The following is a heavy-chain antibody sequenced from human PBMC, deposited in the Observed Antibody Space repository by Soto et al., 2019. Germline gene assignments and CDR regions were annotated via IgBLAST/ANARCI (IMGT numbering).Heavy chain of an antibody. CDR1: GFTFDDYA. D-gene: IGHD1-7*01. CDR3: AKEMTSHWNYGFDY. V-gene: IGHV3-9*01. CDR2: ISWNSGSI. J-gene: IGHJ4*02. Sequence: EVQLVESGGGLVQPGRSLRLSCAASGFTFDDYAMHWVRQAPGKGLEWVSGISWNSGSIGYADSVKGRFTISRDNDKNSLYLQMNSLRAEDTALYYCAKEMTSHWNYGFDYWGQGTLVTVSS.